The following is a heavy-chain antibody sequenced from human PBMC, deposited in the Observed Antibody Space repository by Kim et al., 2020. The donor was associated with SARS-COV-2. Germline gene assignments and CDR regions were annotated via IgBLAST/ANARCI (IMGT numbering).Heavy chain of an antibody. CDR1: GFIFSNYA. CDR2: ISGGGGGTT. J-gene: IGHJ4*02. Sequence: GGSLRLSCAASGFIFSNYAMTWVRQAPGKGLDWVSTISGGGGGTTYYADSVRGRFTISRDNSKNTLYLQMNSLRAEDTAVYHCAKDRWGVVEAGTGVRGGFDYGGRGSLVTVSS. CDR3: AKDRWGVVEAGTGVRGGFDY. D-gene: IGHD6-13*01. V-gene: IGHV3-23*01.